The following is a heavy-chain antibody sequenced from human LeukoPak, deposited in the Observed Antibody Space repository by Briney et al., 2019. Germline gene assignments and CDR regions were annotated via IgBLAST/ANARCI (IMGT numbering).Heavy chain of an antibody. J-gene: IGHJ4*02. V-gene: IGHV1-24*01. CDR1: GYSVNELS. Sequence: ASVKVSCKVSGYSVNELSMHWVRQAPGLGLEWMGGFNREDDAPVYAQQFQGRVTMIEDTSTDTAYMELSSLRSEDTALYYCATLDSYYDTSGRPLLPDWGQGTLVTVSS. D-gene: IGHD3-22*01. CDR3: ATLDSYYDTSGRPLLPD. CDR2: FNREDDAP.